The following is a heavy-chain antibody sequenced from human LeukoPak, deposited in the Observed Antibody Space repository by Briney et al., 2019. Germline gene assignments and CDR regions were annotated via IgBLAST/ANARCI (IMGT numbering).Heavy chain of an antibody. CDR3: ARTLVYGSGSYFSVEELEITYYFDY. D-gene: IGHD3-10*01. CDR1: GFTFSSYW. V-gene: IGHV3-7*03. CDR2: IKQDGSEK. J-gene: IGHJ4*02. Sequence: HPGGSLRLSCAASGFTFSSYWMSWVRQAPGKGLEWVANIKQDGSEKYYVDSVKGRFTISRDNAKNSLYLQMNSLRAEDTAVYHYARTLVYGSGSYFSVEELEITYYFDYWGQGTLVTVSS.